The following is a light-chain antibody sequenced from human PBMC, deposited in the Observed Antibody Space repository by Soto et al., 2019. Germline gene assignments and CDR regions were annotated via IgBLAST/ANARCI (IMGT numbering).Light chain of an antibody. J-gene: IGKJ3*01. V-gene: IGKV1-8*01. Sequence: AFRMTQSPSSLSASTGDRVTITCRASQGISSYLAWYQQKPGKAPKLLIYAASTLQSGVPSRFSGSGSGTDFTLTISCLQSEDFATYYCQQYYSYPRGFTFGPGTKVDIK. CDR3: QQYYSYPRGFT. CDR2: AAS. CDR1: QGISSY.